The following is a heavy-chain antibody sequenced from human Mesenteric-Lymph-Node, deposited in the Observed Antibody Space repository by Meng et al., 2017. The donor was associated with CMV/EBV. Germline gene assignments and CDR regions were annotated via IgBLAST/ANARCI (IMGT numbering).Heavy chain of an antibody. CDR1: GFTFSTYW. CDR3: ASFIVVVPAAEDDY. D-gene: IGHD2-2*01. J-gene: IGHJ4*02. Sequence: GESLKISCAASGFTFSTYWMSWVRQAPGKGLEWVANIKEDGSEKYYVDSVKGRFTISRDNAKNSLYLQMNSLRAEDTAVYYCASFIVVVPAAEDDYWGQGTLVTVSS. V-gene: IGHV3-7*01. CDR2: IKEDGSEK.